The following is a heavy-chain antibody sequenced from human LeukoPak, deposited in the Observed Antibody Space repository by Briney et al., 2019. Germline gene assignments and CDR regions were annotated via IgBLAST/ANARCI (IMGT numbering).Heavy chain of an antibody. J-gene: IGHJ4*02. CDR3: ARNGYTVDY. CDR1: GFTFSSYS. Sequence: SGGSLRLSCAASGFTFSSYSMNWVRQAPGKGLEWVSYISSSSSTIYYADSVKGRFTISRDNAKNSLYLQMNSLRAEDTAVYYCARNGYTVDYWGQGTLVTVSS. D-gene: IGHD5-18*01. CDR2: ISSSSSTI. V-gene: IGHV3-48*04.